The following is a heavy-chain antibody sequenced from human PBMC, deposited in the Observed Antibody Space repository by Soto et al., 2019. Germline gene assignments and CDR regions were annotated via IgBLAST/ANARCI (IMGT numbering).Heavy chain of an antibody. CDR1: GGSISSYY. J-gene: IGHJ4*02. Sequence: SETLSLTCAVSGGSISSYYWSWIRQPPGKGLEWIGYIYYSGSTNYNPSLKSRVTISVDTSKNQFSLKLSSVTAADTAVYYCARHSSTLVVFDYWGQGTLVTVSS. D-gene: IGHD6-13*01. V-gene: IGHV4-59*08. CDR2: IYYSGST. CDR3: ARHSSTLVVFDY.